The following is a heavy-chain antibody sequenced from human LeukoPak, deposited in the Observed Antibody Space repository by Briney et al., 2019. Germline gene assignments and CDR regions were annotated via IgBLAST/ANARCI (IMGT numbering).Heavy chain of an antibody. D-gene: IGHD1-1*01. CDR1: GGSISSSSYY. J-gene: IGHJ4*02. CDR3: ASGNYYFDY. Sequence: SETLSLTCTVSGGSISSSSYYWGWIRQPPGKGLEWIGSIYYSGSTYYNPSLKSRVTISVDTSNNQFSLKLSSVTAADTAVYYCASGNYYFDYWGQRTLVTVSS. CDR2: IYYSGST. V-gene: IGHV4-39*07.